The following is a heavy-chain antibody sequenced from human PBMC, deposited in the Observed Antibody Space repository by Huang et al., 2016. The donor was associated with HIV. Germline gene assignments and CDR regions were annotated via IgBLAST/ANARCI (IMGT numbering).Heavy chain of an antibody. CDR2: IRFDGGNK. CDR3: ATDLGGYSFDY. V-gene: IGHV3-30*02. J-gene: IGHJ4*02. D-gene: IGHD2-21*02. Sequence: QEQLVESGGGVVQPGGSLRLSCATSGFSFSHYGMHWVRQAPGKGLEWVAFIRFDGGNKHYADSAKGRFTISRENSKKMLFLEMNSLRGDDTAFYYCATDLGGYSFDYWGQGALVSVSS. CDR1: GFSFSHYG.